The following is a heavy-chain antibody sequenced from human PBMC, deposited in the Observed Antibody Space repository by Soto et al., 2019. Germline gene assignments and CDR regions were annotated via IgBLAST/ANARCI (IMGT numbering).Heavy chain of an antibody. Sequence: SVKVSCKASGGTFSSYTISWVRQAPGQGLEWMGRIIPILGIANYAQKFQGRVTMTTDTSTNTAYMELRSLRSGDTAMYFCARVGPSREVPYPFEYWGQGTLVTVSS. V-gene: IGHV1-69*02. CDR2: IIPILGIA. CDR1: GGTFSSYT. CDR3: ARVGPSREVPYPFEY. D-gene: IGHD1-26*01. J-gene: IGHJ4*02.